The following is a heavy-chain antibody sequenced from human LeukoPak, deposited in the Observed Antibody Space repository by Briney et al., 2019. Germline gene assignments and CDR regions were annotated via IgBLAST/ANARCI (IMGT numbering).Heavy chain of an antibody. J-gene: IGHJ6*02. CDR2: ISYDGGNK. D-gene: IGHD6-19*01. V-gene: IGHV3-30*18. CDR1: GFHFSGYG. Sequence: GGSLRLSWAASGFHFSGYGMHWVRQAPGKGLEWVALISYDGGNKYYADSVKGRFTISRDNSKNPLYLQMNSLTVEDTAGYYCAKSAAVVYGMDVWGQRTTVTVSS. CDR3: AKSAAVVYGMDV.